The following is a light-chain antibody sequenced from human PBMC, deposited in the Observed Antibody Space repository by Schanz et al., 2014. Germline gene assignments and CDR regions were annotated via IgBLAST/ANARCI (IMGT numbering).Light chain of an antibody. CDR3: QQYISVPQ. CDR1: QSLTNSQ. V-gene: IGKV3-20*01. Sequence: EIVLTQSPGTLSLSPGERATLSCRASQSLTNSQLAWYQLKPGQAPRLLIYGASIRATGIPDRFSGSGSGTDFTLTITNLQAEDVAVYYCQQYISVPQFGQGTKVEIK. J-gene: IGKJ1*01. CDR2: GAS.